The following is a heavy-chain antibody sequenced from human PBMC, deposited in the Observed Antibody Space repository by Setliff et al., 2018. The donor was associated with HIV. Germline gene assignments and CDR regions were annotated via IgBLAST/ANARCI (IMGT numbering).Heavy chain of an antibody. D-gene: IGHD3-10*01. Sequence: ASVKVSCKASGYILTSHYMHWVRQAPGQGLEWMGIINPSVGSTSYAQKFQGRVTMTRDTSTSTVYMELCSLRSEDTAVYYCAREYDVLLWIGSQYGRGNLDSWGQGTPVTVSS. CDR2: INPSVGST. J-gene: IGHJ5*01. CDR3: AREYDVLLWIGSQYGRGNLDS. CDR1: GYILTSHY. V-gene: IGHV1-46*01.